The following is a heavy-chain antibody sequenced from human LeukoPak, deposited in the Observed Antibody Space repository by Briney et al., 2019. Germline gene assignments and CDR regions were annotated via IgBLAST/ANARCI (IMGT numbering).Heavy chain of an antibody. V-gene: IGHV5-51*01. CDR1: GYSFSTYW. J-gene: IGHJ6*03. CDR2: IFPADSDT. CDR3: ARRMTGFYKGRHYFYMDV. Sequence: GESLKISCKGSGYSFSTYWIGWVRQMPGKGLEWMGIIFPADSDTRYSPSFQGQVTISADKSITTAYLQWSSLKASDTAMYYCARRMTGFYKGRHYFYMDVWGKGTTVTVS. D-gene: IGHD3-9*01.